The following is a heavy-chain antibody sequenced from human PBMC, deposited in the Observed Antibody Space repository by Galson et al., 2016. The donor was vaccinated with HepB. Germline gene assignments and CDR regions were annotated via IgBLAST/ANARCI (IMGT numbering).Heavy chain of an antibody. CDR1: GGSVSSGGHH. D-gene: IGHD5-12*01. V-gene: IGHV4-61*08. Sequence: SETLSLTCSVSGGSVSSGGHHWSWIRQPPGKGLEWIAYINYNGMTTYNPSLNSRVTISIDTSRNQFSLRLTSVSAADTAVYYCASSTSGNDSGDLWGRGTLVTVSS. J-gene: IGHJ4*02. CDR3: ASSTSGNDSGDL. CDR2: INYNGMT.